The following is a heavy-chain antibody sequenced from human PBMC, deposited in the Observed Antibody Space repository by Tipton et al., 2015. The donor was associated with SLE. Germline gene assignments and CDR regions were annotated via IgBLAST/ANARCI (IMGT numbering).Heavy chain of an antibody. CDR2: IYYSGST. Sequence: TLSLTCTVSGGSISSYYWSWIRQPPGKGLEWIGYIYYSGSTNYNPSLKSRVTISVDTSKNQFSLKLSSVTAADTAVYYCARGVGTGIYYYYMDVWGKGTTVTVSS. J-gene: IGHJ6*03. CDR1: GGSISSYY. V-gene: IGHV4-59*01. D-gene: IGHD1-14*01. CDR3: ARGVGTGIYYYYMDV.